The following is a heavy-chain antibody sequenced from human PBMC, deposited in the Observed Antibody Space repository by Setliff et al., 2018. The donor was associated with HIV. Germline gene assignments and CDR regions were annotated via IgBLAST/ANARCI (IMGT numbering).Heavy chain of an antibody. D-gene: IGHD3-3*01. V-gene: IGHV4-59*08. CDR3: ARQRGGRVTIFGVSGGWFDP. CDR2: IYYSGST. Sequence: SETLSLTCTVSGGSINSYFWHWIRQPPGKGLEWIGYIYYSGSTNYNPSLKSRVTISIDTSKNQFSLKLSSVTAADTAVYYCARQRGGRVTIFGVSGGWFDPWGQGTLVTVSS. J-gene: IGHJ5*02. CDR1: GGSINSYF.